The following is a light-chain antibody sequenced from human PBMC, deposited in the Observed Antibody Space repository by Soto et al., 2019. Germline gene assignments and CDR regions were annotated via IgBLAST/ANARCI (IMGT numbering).Light chain of an antibody. V-gene: IGKV3-20*01. CDR2: GSF. J-gene: IGKJ5*01. CDR3: QQYGSSPPIT. CDR1: QSVDNN. Sequence: EIVMTQAPVTLSASPGESATLSCRASQSVDNNVAWYQQKPGQAPRLLIVGSFARATGIPARFSGSGSGTDFTLTISRLEPEDFAVYYCQQYGSSPPITFGQGTRLEI.